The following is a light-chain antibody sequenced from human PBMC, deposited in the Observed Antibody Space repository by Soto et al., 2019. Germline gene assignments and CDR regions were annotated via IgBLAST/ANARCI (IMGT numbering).Light chain of an antibody. Sequence: EIVLTQSPGTLSLSPGERATLSCRASQSISSTFLAWYQHKPGQAPRVLIYGTSRRASGIPDRFSGGGSGTEFTLTISSLEPEDFAVYYCQQYDSSWTFGQGTKV. CDR1: QSISSTF. CDR3: QQYDSSWT. V-gene: IGKV3-20*01. J-gene: IGKJ1*01. CDR2: GTS.